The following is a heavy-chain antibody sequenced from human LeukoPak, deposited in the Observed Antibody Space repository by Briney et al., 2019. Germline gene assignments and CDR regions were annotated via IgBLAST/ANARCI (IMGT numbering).Heavy chain of an antibody. CDR2: ISGSGGST. CDR1: RFTFSTYA. V-gene: IGHV3-23*01. Sequence: GGSLRLSCAASRFTFSTYAMSWVRQAPGKGLEWVSAISGSGGSTYYADSVKGRFTISRDNSKNTLYLQMNSLRAEDTAVYYCARDVLSGSYEYFQHWGQGTLVTVSS. J-gene: IGHJ1*01. D-gene: IGHD1-26*01. CDR3: ARDVLSGSYEYFQH.